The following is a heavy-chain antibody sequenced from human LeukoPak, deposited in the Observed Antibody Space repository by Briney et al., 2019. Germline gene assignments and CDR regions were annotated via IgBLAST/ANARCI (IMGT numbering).Heavy chain of an antibody. V-gene: IGHV3-9*01. CDR3: AKGGYSSSHYYFDC. D-gene: IGHD6-6*01. CDR2: ISWNSGSI. Sequence: PGRSLRLSCAASGFSFEDYAMHWVRQAPGKGLEWVSGISWNSGSIGYADSVKGRFTISRDNAKNSLYLQMNSLRAEDTALYYCAKGGYSSSHYYFDCWGQGTLVTVSS. CDR1: GFSFEDYA. J-gene: IGHJ4*02.